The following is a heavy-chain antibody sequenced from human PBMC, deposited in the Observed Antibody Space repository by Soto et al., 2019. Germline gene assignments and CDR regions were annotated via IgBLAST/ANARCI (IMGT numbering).Heavy chain of an antibody. D-gene: IGHD1-26*01. Sequence: QLQLQESGPGLVKPSETLSLTCTVSGGSISSSSYYWGWIRQPPGKGLEWIGSIYYSGSTYYNPSLKSRVTISVDTSKNQFSLKLSSVTAADTAVYSCARHSQKGWELHNWFDPWGQGTLVTVSS. V-gene: IGHV4-39*01. CDR3: ARHSQKGWELHNWFDP. CDR1: GGSISSSSYY. CDR2: IYYSGST. J-gene: IGHJ5*02.